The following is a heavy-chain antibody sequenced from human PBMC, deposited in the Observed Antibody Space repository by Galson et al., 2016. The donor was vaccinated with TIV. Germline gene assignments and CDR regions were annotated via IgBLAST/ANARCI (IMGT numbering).Heavy chain of an antibody. Sequence: SLRLSCAASGFTVSNIHMSWVRQAPGRGLEWVSIIYSGHTTYSGDTTYYADSVKGRFTISRDNSKNTLYLQMNSLRAEDTAVYYCARTTSALIQLWYYFEYWGQGTPVTVSS. J-gene: IGHJ4*02. CDR3: ARTTSALIQLWYYFEY. V-gene: IGHV3-23*03. CDR1: GFTVSNIH. CDR2: IYSGHTTYSGDTT. D-gene: IGHD5-18*01.